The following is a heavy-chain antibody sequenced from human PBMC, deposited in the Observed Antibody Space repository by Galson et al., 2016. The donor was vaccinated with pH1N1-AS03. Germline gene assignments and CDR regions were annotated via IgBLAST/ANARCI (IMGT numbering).Heavy chain of an antibody. CDR1: GFIFNSYG. CDR2: ISYDGSNK. Sequence: SLRLSCAASGFIFNSYGMHWVRQAPGKGLEWVAVISYDGSNKYYADSVKGRFTISRDNARNSLYLQMDSLRAEDTAVYYCARDRDGSDYFDSWGQGTLVTVSS. V-gene: IGHV3-30*03. CDR3: ARDRDGSDYFDS. J-gene: IGHJ4*02. D-gene: IGHD5-24*01.